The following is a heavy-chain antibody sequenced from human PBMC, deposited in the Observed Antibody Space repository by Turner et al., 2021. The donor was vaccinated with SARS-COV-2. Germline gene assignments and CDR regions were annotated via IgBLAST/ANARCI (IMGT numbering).Heavy chain of an antibody. V-gene: IGHV3-21*01. CDR3: ARDVPTYYYDSSGYYTDAFDI. CDR2: IRSSSSYI. Sequence: EVQLVESGGGLVKPGGSLRLSCAASGFTFSSYSMNWVRQAPGKGLEWVSSIRSSSSYIYDADSVKGRFTISRDNAKNSLYLQMNSLRAEDTAVYYCARDVPTYYYDSSGYYTDAFDIWGQGTMVTVSS. J-gene: IGHJ3*02. CDR1: GFTFSSYS. D-gene: IGHD3-22*01.